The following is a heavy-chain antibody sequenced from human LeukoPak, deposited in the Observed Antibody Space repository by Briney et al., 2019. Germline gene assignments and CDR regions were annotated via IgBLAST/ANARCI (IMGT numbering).Heavy chain of an antibody. CDR1: GGSISSYY. J-gene: IGHJ4*02. V-gene: IGHV4-59*08. CDR2: IYYSGST. D-gene: IGHD3-10*01. Sequence: SETLSLTCTVSGGSISSYYWSWIRQPPGKGLEWIGYIYYSGSTNYNPSLKSRVTISVDTSKNQFSLKLSSVTAADTAVYYCARPVYYGSGSYYYDYWGQGTLVTVSS. CDR3: ARPVYYGSGSYYYDY.